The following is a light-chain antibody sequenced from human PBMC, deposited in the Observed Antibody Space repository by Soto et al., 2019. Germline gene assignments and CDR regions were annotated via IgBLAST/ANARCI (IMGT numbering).Light chain of an antibody. CDR2: KES. CDR3: QQYNSLWT. V-gene: IGKV1-5*03. Sequence: DIQMTQSPSTLSASVGDRVTITCRASQSISSWLAWYQQKPGKAPKLLIYKESSLESGVPSRFSGSGTETEFTLTISTLQPYDFANYYSQQYNSLWTFGQGTKVEIK. J-gene: IGKJ1*01. CDR1: QSISSW.